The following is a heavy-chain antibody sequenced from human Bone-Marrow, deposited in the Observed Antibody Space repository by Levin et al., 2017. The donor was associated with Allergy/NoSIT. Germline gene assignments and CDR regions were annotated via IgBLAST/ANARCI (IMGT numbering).Heavy chain of an antibody. Sequence: PSETLSLTCTVSGGSIDDYYWSWIRQPPGKAPQWIGGVHYTGRTNYNPSMNNRVRISVDTSKNQFSLRLTSVTAADTALYYCAIQKLVSACFDPWGQGTLVIVSS. CDR3: AIQKLVSACFDP. J-gene: IGHJ5*02. D-gene: IGHD6-13*01. V-gene: IGHV4-59*01. CDR1: GGSIDDYY. CDR2: VHYTGRT.